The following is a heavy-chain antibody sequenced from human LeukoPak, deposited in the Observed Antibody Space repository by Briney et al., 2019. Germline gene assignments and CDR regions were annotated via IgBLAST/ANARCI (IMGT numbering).Heavy chain of an antibody. D-gene: IGHD6-19*01. J-gene: IGHJ4*02. CDR2: IWYDGSKK. CDR1: GFTFSSYG. CDR3: ARAGPVYSSGWYGPYYFDY. V-gene: IGHV3-33*01. Sequence: PGGSLRLSCAASGFTFSSYGMHWVRQAPGKGLEWVAVIWYDGSKKYYADSVKGRFTISRDNSENTLYLQMNSLRAEDTAVYYCARAGPVYSSGWYGPYYFDYWGQGTLVTVSS.